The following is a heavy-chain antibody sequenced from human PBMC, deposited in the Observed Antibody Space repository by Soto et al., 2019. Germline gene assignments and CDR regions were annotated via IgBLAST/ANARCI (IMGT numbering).Heavy chain of an antibody. J-gene: IGHJ4*02. D-gene: IGHD1-1*01. CDR3: ARGRYGDY. CDR1: GYAFTTYG. Sequence: QVHLLQSGAEVKKPGASVKVSCQGSGYAFTTYGITWVRQAPGQGLEWMGWISAHNGNTNYAQKLQGRVTVIRDKSTSTAYMELRSLRYDDTAVYYCARGRYGDYWGQGAVVTVSS. CDR2: ISAHNGNT. V-gene: IGHV1-18*01.